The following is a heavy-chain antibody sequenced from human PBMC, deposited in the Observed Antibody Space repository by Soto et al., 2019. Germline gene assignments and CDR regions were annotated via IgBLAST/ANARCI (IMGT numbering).Heavy chain of an antibody. CDR3: GTGSSCTKVES. V-gene: IGHV1-69*01. CDR1: GGTLSRSA. D-gene: IGHD6-13*01. Sequence: QVQLVQSGAEVKKPGSSVKVSCKASGGTLSRSAISWVRQAPGQGLEWMGGIIPIFGPAIYAQKFRGRVSIIADESTRTAYMEMRSLRSEDTAVDYCGTGSSCTKVESWGQGTLFTASS. CDR2: IIPIFGPA. J-gene: IGHJ4*02.